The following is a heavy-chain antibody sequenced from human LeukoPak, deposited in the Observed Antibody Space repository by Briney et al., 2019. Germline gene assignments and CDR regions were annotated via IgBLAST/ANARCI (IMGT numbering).Heavy chain of an antibody. Sequence: SETLSLTCTVSGGSISSYYWSWIRQPPGKGLEWIGYIYYSGSTNYNPSLKSRVTISVDTSKNQFSLKLSSVTAADTAVYYCARLWDFTAMAPWGQGTLVTVSS. CDR3: ARLWDFTAMAP. D-gene: IGHD5-18*01. CDR1: GGSISSYY. V-gene: IGHV4-59*01. J-gene: IGHJ4*02. CDR2: IYYSGST.